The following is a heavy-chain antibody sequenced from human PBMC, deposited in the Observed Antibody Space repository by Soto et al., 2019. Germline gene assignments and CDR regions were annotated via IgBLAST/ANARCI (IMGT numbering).Heavy chain of an antibody. V-gene: IGHV4-59*08. CDR2: RDYSGST. Sequence: QVQLQESGPGLVKPSETLSLTCTVSGGSISSYYWRWIRQPPGKGLEWIGYRDYSGSTNYNPSLKNRSTLSVARSKHQVSLTLSSVTAAATAVYYCASRSTGWYYGMAVWGHGTTVTVS. D-gene: IGHD2-8*02. J-gene: IGHJ6*02. CDR3: ASRSTGWYYGMAV. CDR1: GGSISSYY.